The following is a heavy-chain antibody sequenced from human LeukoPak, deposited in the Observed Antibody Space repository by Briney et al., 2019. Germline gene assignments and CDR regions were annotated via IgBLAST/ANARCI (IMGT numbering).Heavy chain of an antibody. CDR3: AKDLGADSSGYWFGVSFDY. J-gene: IGHJ4*02. CDR1: GFTFSSYG. V-gene: IGHV3-30*02. Sequence: GGSLRLSCAASGFTFSSYGMHWVRQAPGKGLEWVAFIRYDGSNKYYADSVKGRFTISRDNSKNTLYLQMNSLRAEDTAVYYCAKDLGADSSGYWFGVSFDYWGQGTLVTVSS. D-gene: IGHD3-22*01. CDR2: IRYDGSNK.